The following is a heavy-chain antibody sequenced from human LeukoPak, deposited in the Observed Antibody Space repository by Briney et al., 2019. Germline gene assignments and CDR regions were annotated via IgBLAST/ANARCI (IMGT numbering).Heavy chain of an antibody. V-gene: IGHV3-23*01. CDR1: GFTFSSYA. CDR2: ISDSGGYT. CDR3: AKSQLYSNYYYYYGMDV. J-gene: IGHJ6*02. Sequence: AGGSLRLSCAASGFTFSSYAMSWVRQAPGKGLEWVSGISDSGGYTYYADSVKGRFTISRDNSKNTLYLQMNSLRAEDTAVYSCAKSQLYSNYYYYYGMDVWGQGATVTVSS. D-gene: IGHD4-11*01.